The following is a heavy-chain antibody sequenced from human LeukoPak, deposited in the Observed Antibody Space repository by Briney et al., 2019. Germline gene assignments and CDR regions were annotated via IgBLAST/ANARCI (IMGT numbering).Heavy chain of an antibody. J-gene: IGHJ4*02. D-gene: IGHD2-15*01. CDR2: IWFDGSNR. Sequence: GGSLRLSCEASGFTFRNYGMHWDRQAPGKGLDWVGVIWFDGSNRYYADSVKGRFTISRDNSKNTLYLQVNSVRAEDTAVYYCARDTSGYYDYWGQGALVTVSS. CDR3: ARDTSGYYDY. CDR1: GFTFRNYG. V-gene: IGHV3-33*01.